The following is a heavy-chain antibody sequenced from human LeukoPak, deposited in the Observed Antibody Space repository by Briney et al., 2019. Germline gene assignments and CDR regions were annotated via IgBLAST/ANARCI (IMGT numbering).Heavy chain of an antibody. V-gene: IGHV1-18*01. J-gene: IGHJ6*03. CDR1: GYTFTSYG. CDR2: ISAYNGNT. Sequence: ASVKVSCKASGYTFTSYGISWVRQAPGQGLEWMGWISAYNGNTNYAQKLQGRVTMTTDTSTSTAYMELRSLRSDDTAVYYCARGITEIWFGDDTMDVCGKGTTVTVSS. D-gene: IGHD3-10*01. CDR3: ARGITEIWFGDDTMDV.